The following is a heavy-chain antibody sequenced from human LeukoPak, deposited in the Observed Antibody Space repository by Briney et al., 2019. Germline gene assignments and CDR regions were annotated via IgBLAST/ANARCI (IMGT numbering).Heavy chain of an antibody. V-gene: IGHV4-39*07. J-gene: IGHJ4*02. Sequence: SETLPLTCTVSGGSISSSSYYWGWIRQPPGKGLEWIGSIYYSGSTYYNPSLKSRVTISVDTSKNQFSLKLSSVTAADTAVYYCAREVGGIPDYWGQGTLVTVSS. CDR3: AREVGGIPDY. CDR2: IYYSGST. CDR1: GGSISSSSYY. D-gene: IGHD6-13*01.